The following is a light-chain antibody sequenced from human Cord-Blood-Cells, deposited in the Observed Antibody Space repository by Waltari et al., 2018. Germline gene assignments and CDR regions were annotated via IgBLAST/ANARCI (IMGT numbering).Light chain of an antibody. V-gene: IGKV3-15*01. CDR2: GAS. J-gene: IGKJ1*01. CDR1: QSVSSN. Sequence: EIVMTQSPATLSVSPGERDTLSCRASQSVSSNLAWYQQKPGQAPRLLIYGASTRATGIPASFSGSESGTEFTLTISSLQSEDFAVYYCQQYNNWPRTFGQGTKVEIK. CDR3: QQYNNWPRT.